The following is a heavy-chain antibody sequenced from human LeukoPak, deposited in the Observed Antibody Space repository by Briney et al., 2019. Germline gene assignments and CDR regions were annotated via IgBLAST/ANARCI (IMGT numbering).Heavy chain of an antibody. CDR3: ARLSYDYVWGSYRPHIDY. CDR1: GYTFTSYD. CDR2: MNPNSGNT. Sequence: ASVKVSCKASGYTFTSYDINWVRQATGQGLEWMGWMNPNSGNTGYAQKFQGRVTMTRNTSISTAYMELSSLRSEDTAVYYCARLSYDYVWGSYRPHIDYWGQGTLVTVSS. J-gene: IGHJ4*02. V-gene: IGHV1-8*01. D-gene: IGHD3-16*02.